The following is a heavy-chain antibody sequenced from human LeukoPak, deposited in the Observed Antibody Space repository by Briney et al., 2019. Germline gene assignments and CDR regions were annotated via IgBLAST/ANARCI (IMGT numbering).Heavy chain of an antibody. CDR3: ARDRYGDYVADY. V-gene: IGHV4-59*01. CDR1: GGSIRSYY. Sequence: PSETLSLTCTVPGGSIRSYYWSWIRQPPGKGLEWIGYIYYSGSTNYNPSLKSRVTISVDTSKNQFSLKLSSVTAADTAVYYCARDRYGDYVADYWGQGTLVTVSS. D-gene: IGHD4-17*01. J-gene: IGHJ4*02. CDR2: IYYSGST.